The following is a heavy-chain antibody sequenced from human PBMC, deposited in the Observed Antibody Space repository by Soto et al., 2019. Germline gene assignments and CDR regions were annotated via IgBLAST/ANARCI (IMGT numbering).Heavy chain of an antibody. Sequence: GGSLRLSCAASGFTVSSNYMSWVRQAPGKGLEWVSVIYSGGSTYYADSVKGRFTSSRDNSKNTLYLQMNSLRAEDTAVYYCARTGIAVTGTIFDYWGQGTLVTVSS. CDR3: ARTGIAVTGTIFDY. CDR1: GFTVSSNY. D-gene: IGHD6-19*01. V-gene: IGHV3-53*01. CDR2: IYSGGST. J-gene: IGHJ4*02.